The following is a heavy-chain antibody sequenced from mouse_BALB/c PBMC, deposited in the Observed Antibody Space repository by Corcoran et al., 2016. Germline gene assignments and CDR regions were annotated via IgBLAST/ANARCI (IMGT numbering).Heavy chain of an antibody. CDR1: GFNIKDTY. CDR2: IDPANGNT. V-gene: IGHV14-3*02. Sequence: EVQLQQSGAELVKPGASVKLSCTASGFNIKDTYMHWVKQRPEQGLEWIGRIDPANGNTKYDPKFQGKATITADTSSNTAYLQLSSLTSEDTAVYYCARWLSSLYAMDYWGQGTSVTVSS. D-gene: IGHD1-1*01. J-gene: IGHJ4*01. CDR3: ARWLSSLYAMDY.